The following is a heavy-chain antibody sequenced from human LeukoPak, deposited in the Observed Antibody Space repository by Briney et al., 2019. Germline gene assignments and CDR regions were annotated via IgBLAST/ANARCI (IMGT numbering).Heavy chain of an antibody. D-gene: IGHD6-13*01. J-gene: IGHJ4*02. CDR3: AKGAGNIWYKAFDY. Sequence: PGGSLRLSCAASGFTFSSYAMSWLRQAPGKGLEWVSAISGSDSTTYYADSVKGRFTISRDNSKNTLYLQMNSLRAEDTAVYYCAKGAGNIWYKAFDYWGQGTLVTVSS. CDR1: GFTFSSYA. V-gene: IGHV3-23*01. CDR2: ISGSDSTT.